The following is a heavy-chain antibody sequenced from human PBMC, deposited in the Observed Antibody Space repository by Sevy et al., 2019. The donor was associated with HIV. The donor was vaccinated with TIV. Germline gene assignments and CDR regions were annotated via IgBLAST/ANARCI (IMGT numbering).Heavy chain of an antibody. CDR2: IYYSGST. D-gene: IGHD4-17*01. J-gene: IGHJ6*02. V-gene: IGHV4-61*01. CDR3: ARDYNSYGDPRSYYGMDV. CDR1: GGSVSSGSYY. Sequence: SETLSLTCTVSGGSVSSGSYYWSWIRQPPGKGLEWIGYIYYSGSTNYNPSLKSRVTISVDTSKNQFSLKLSSVTAADTAGYYWARDYNSYGDPRSYYGMDVWGQGTTVTVSS.